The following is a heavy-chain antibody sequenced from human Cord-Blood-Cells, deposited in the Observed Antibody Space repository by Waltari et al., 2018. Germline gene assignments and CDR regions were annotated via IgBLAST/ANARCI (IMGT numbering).Heavy chain of an antibody. Sequence: QLQLQESGPGLVKPSETLSLTCTVSGGSISSSSYYWGWIRPPPGKGLEWIGSIYYSGSTNDNPSLKGRVPIAVDTSKNHFSLKLSSVAAADTAVYYCARHWGDIAARPQWYFDLWGRGTLVTVSS. CDR2: IYYSGST. D-gene: IGHD6-6*01. CDR3: ARHWGDIAARPQWYFDL. CDR1: GGSISSSSYY. V-gene: IGHV4-39*01. J-gene: IGHJ2*01.